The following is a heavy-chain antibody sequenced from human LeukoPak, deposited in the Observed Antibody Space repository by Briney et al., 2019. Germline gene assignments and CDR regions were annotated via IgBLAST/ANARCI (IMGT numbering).Heavy chain of an antibody. Sequence: SETLSLTCTVSGGTISTYYWSWIRQPPGKGLEWIGYIYNSGSTDYNPSLKSRVTISVDTSKNHFSLKLNSVTAADTAVYYCVRGRQLRYWGQGTLVTVSS. J-gene: IGHJ4*02. V-gene: IGHV4-59*01. CDR2: IYNSGST. CDR3: VRGRQLRY. D-gene: IGHD2-2*01. CDR1: GGTISTYY.